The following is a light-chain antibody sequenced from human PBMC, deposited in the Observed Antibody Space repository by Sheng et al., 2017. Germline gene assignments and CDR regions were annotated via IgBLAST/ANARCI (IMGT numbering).Light chain of an antibody. J-gene: IGKJ2*01. CDR3: QQYQSYPHT. CDR1: ESMSYW. Sequence: DILMTQSPSTLSASVGDRVTITCRASESMSYWLAWYQQKPGKAPKLLIYKASALESGVPSRFSGSGSRTEFTLTISSLQPDDFATYYCQQYQSYPHTFGQGTKLEI. V-gene: IGKV1-5*03. CDR2: KAS.